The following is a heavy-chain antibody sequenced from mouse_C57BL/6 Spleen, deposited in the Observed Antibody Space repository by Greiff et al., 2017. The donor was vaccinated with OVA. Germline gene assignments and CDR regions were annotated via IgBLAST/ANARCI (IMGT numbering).Heavy chain of an antibody. V-gene: IGHV1-69*01. CDR1: GYTFTSYW. Sequence: QVQLQQPGAELVMPGASVKLSCKASGYTFTSYWMHWVKQRPGQGLEWIGEIDPSDSYTNYNQKFKGKSTLTVAKSSSTAYMQLSSLTSEDSAVYYCARGDYWGQGTTLTVSS. CDR3: ARGDY. J-gene: IGHJ2*01. CDR2: IDPSDSYT.